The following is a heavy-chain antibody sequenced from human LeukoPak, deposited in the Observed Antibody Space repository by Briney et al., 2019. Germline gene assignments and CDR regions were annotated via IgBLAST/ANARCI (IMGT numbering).Heavy chain of an antibody. CDR1: GGSIRSYY. V-gene: IGHV4-59*01. CDR3: ARDLGSSGYDY. J-gene: IGHJ4*02. CDR2: IYYSGST. Sequence: SETLSLTCTVSGGSIRSYYWSWIRQPPGKGLEWIAYIYYSGSTNYNPSLKSRVTISVDTSKNQFSLKLSSVTAADTAVYYCARDLGSSGYDYWGQGTLVTVSS. D-gene: IGHD5-12*01.